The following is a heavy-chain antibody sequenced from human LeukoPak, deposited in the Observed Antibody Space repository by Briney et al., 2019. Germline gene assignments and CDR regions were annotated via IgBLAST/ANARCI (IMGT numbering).Heavy chain of an antibody. J-gene: IGHJ4*02. V-gene: IGHV3-23*01. Sequence: PGGSLRLSCAASGFTFSSYGMSWVRQAPGKGLEWVSAISGSGGSTYYADSVKGRFTISRGNSKNTLYLQMNSLRAEDTAVYYCATLTRDRKYYFDYWGQGTLVTVSS. CDR1: GFTFSSYG. CDR3: ATLTRDRKYYFDY. CDR2: ISGSGGST.